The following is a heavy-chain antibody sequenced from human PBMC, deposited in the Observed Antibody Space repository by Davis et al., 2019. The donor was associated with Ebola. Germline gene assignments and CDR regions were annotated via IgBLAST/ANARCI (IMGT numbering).Heavy chain of an antibody. J-gene: IGHJ4*02. Sequence: SETLSLTCTVSGGSISTDYWSWIRQPPGKGLEWIGYIYYSGSTNYNPSLKSRVTISVDTSKNQFSLKLSSVTAADTAVYYCASLDYGDLSHDYWGQGTLVTVSS. D-gene: IGHD4-17*01. CDR3: ASLDYGDLSHDY. CDR1: GGSISTDY. V-gene: IGHV4-59*01. CDR2: IYYSGST.